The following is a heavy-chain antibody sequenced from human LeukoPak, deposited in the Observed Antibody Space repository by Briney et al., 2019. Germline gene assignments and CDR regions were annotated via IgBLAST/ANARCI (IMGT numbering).Heavy chain of an antibody. V-gene: IGHV4-39*01. CDR1: GGSVISRSYY. CDR3: ARRRGQGYCSGGSCYSGWNEVGFDY. Sequence: PSETLSLTCTVSGGSVISRSYYWAWIRQPPGKGLEWIGNIYYSGSTYYNPSLKSRVAISIDTSKNQFSLTLSSVTAADTAVYYCARRRGQGYCSGGSCYSGWNEVGFDYWGQGTLVTVSS. D-gene: IGHD2-15*01. CDR2: IYYSGST. J-gene: IGHJ4*02.